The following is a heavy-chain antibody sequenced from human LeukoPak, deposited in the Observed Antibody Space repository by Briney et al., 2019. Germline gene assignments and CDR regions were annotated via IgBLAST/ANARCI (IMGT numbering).Heavy chain of an antibody. D-gene: IGHD2-15*01. V-gene: IGHV1-18*04. CDR3: ARGDCSGGSCYFGH. CDR2: ISAYNGST. CDR1: GYTFTSYG. J-gene: IGHJ4*02. Sequence: ASVKVSFKASGYTFTSYGISWVRQAPGQGLEWMGWISAYNGSTNYAQKLQGRVTMTTDTSTSTAYMELRSLRSDDTAVYYCARGDCSGGSCYFGHWGQGTLVTVSS.